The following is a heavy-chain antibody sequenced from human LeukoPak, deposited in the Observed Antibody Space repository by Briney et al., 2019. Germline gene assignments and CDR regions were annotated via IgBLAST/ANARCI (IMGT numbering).Heavy chain of an antibody. CDR2: IYHSGTT. V-gene: IGHV4-30-2*01. CDR1: GGSFSSGGYC. CDR3: ASGDYCSVTSCPELDAFDI. Sequence: SQTLSLTCTVSGGSFSSGGYCWNWIRQPPGRGLEWIGYIYHSGTTYYNPSLESRVTISIDRSKNQFSLRLTSVTAADTAVYYCASGDYCSVTSCPELDAFDIWGQGTMVTVPS. D-gene: IGHD2-2*01. J-gene: IGHJ3*02.